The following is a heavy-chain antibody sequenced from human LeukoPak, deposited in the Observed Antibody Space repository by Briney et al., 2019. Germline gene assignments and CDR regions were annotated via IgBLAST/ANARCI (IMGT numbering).Heavy chain of an antibody. J-gene: IGHJ3*02. D-gene: IGHD4-17*01. CDR2: IYPGDSDT. V-gene: IGHV5-51*01. CDR3: AREGEDYGDYDAFDI. CDR1: GYSFTSYW. Sequence: GESLQISCKGSGYSFTSYWIGWVRQMPGKGLEWMGIIYPGDSDTRYSPSFQGQVTISADKSISTAYLQWSSLKASDTAMYYCAREGEDYGDYDAFDIWDQGTMVTVSS.